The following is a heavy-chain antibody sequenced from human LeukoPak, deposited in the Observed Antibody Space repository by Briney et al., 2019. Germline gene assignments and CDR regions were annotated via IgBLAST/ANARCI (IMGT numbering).Heavy chain of an antibody. CDR2: ISGSGGST. V-gene: IGHV3-23*01. J-gene: IGHJ4*02. D-gene: IGHD2-2*01. CDR1: GFTFSSYA. CDR3: AAVVPAAIIVY. Sequence: GGSLRLSCAASGFTFSSYAMSWVRQAPAKGLEWVSAISGSGGSTYYADSVKGRFTISSDNSKNTLYLQMNSLRAEDTAVYYCAAVVPAAIIVYWGQGTLVTVSS.